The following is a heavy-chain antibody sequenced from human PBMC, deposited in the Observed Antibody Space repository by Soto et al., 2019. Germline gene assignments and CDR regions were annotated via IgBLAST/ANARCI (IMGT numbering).Heavy chain of an antibody. CDR1: GGSISSGDYY. V-gene: IGHV4-30-4*01. D-gene: IGHD3-3*02. J-gene: IGHJ3*02. CDR3: ARALAAEGAFDI. CDR2: IYYSGST. Sequence: QVQLPESGPGLVKPSQTLSLTCTVSGGSISSGDYYWSWIRQPPGQGLEWIGYIYYSGSTYYNPSLKSRVTISVDTSKHQFSLKLSSVTAADTAVYYCARALAAEGAFDIWGQGTMVTVSS.